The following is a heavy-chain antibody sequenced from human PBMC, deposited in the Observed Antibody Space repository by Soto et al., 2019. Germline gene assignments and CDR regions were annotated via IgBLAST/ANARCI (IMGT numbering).Heavy chain of an antibody. CDR2: INPSGGST. CDR1: GYTFTSYY. Sequence: GASVKVSCKASGYTFTSYYMHWVRQAPGQGLEWMGIINPSGGSTSYAQKFQGRVTMTRDTPTSTVYMELSSLRSEDTAGYYCGRTRPRWTGTPVFDYWGQGTLVTVSS. CDR3: GRTRPRWTGTPVFDY. J-gene: IGHJ4*02. D-gene: IGHD1-1*01. V-gene: IGHV1-46*01.